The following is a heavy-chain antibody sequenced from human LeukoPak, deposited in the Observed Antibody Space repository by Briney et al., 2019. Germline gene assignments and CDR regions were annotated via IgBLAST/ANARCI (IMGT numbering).Heavy chain of an antibody. CDR3: ARERSGWHYFDY. J-gene: IGHJ4*02. CDR2: IYYSGST. CDR1: GGSISSYY. V-gene: IGHV4-59*01. Sequence: TSSETLSLTCTVSGGSISSYYWSWILQPPGKGLEWIGYIYYSGSTNYNPSLKSRVTISVDTSKNQFSLKLSSVTAADTAVYYCARERSGWHYFDYWGQGTLVTVSS. D-gene: IGHD6-19*01.